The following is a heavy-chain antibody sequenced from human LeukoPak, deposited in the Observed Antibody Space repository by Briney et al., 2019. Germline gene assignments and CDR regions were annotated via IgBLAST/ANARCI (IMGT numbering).Heavy chain of an antibody. D-gene: IGHD6-13*01. V-gene: IGHV3-23*01. CDR1: GFTFSSYA. CDR2: ISGSGGST. CDR3: AKEGAQYSSSWLDY. J-gene: IGHJ4*02. Sequence: GGSLRLSCAASGFTFSSYAMSWVRQAPGQGLEWVSAISGSGGSTYYADSVKGRFTISRDNSKNTLYLQMNSLRAEDTAVYYCAKEGAQYSSSWLDYWGQGTLVTVSS.